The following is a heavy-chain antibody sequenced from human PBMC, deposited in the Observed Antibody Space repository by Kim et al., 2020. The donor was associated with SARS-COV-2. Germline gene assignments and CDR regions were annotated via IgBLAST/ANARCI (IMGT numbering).Heavy chain of an antibody. J-gene: IGHJ3*02. CDR2: IYPGDSDT. Sequence: GESLKISCKGSGYSFTSYWIGWVRQMPGKGLEWMGIIYPGDSDTRYSPSFQGQVTISADKSISTAYLQWSSLKASDTAMYYCARLWAVVTPYDAFDIWGQGTMVTVSS. D-gene: IGHD6-19*01. V-gene: IGHV5-51*01. CDR3: ARLWAVVTPYDAFDI. CDR1: GYSFTSYW.